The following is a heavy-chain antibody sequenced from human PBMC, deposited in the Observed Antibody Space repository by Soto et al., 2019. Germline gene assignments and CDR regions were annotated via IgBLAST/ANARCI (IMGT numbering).Heavy chain of an antibody. CDR1: GFSFASSW. D-gene: IGHD6-13*01. V-gene: IGHV3-7*05. J-gene: IGHJ3*02. CDR2: IKKDGSKI. CDR3: ARDVSPGSSSLYLEAFDI. Sequence: EVQLVESGGDLVQPGGSLRLSCAASGFSFASSWMTWVRQAPGKGLEWVANIKKDGSKINYLDSVRGRITVSRDNAENSLYLEMNRLRADDTALYCCARDVSPGSSSLYLEAFDIWGQGTMVSVSS.